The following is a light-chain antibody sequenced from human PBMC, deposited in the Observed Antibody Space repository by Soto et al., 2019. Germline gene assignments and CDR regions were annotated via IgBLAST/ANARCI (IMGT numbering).Light chain of an antibody. J-gene: IGKJ1*01. Sequence: EIVMTQSPATLSVSPGERATVSCRASQSVSSNLAWYQQKPGQAPRLLIYGASTRTTGIPARFNGSGSGTEFTLTISSLQSQDFAVYYCQQYNNWPPWTFGQGTKVEIK. V-gene: IGKV3-15*01. CDR3: QQYNNWPPWT. CDR1: QSVSSN. CDR2: GAS.